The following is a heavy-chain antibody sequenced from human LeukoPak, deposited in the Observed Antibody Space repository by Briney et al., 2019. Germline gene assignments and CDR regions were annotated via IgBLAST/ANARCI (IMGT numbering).Heavy chain of an antibody. J-gene: IGHJ4*02. CDR1: GGSISSSSYY. V-gene: IGHV4-39*07. CDR2: IYYSGST. Sequence: PSETLSLTCTVSGGSISSSSYYWGWIRQPPGKGLEWIGSIYYSGSTYYNPSLKSRVTISVDTSKNQFSLKLSSVTAADTAVYYCARDMGSGWYRTCFDYWGQGTLVTVSS. CDR3: ARDMGSGWYRTCFDY. D-gene: IGHD6-19*01.